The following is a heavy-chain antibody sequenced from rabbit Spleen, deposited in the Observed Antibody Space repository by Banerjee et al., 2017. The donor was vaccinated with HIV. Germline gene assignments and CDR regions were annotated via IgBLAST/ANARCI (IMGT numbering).Heavy chain of an antibody. Sequence: QSLEESGGGLVKPGASLTLTCKASGFSFSFKYYLCWVRQAPGKGPEWIACIGGGGSSVTYYATWAKGRFTISRTSSTTVTLRMTSLTAADRAAYFCARDTGSSFSSYGMDLWGPGTLVTVS. CDR3: ARDTGSSFSSYGMDL. D-gene: IGHD8-1*01. CDR1: GFSFSFKYY. J-gene: IGHJ6*01. V-gene: IGHV1S40*01. CDR2: IGGGGSSVT.